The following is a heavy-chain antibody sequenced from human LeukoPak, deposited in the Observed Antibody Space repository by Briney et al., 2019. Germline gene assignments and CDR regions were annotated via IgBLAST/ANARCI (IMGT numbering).Heavy chain of an antibody. CDR2: IGSSSYI. CDR3: ARAGGEWELRCFDY. D-gene: IGHD1-26*01. CDR1: GFTFSSYS. Sequence: GGSLRLSCAASGFTFSSYSMNWVRQAPGKGLEWVSSIGSSSYIYYADSVKGRFTISRDNAKNSLYLQMNSLRAEDTAVYYCARAGGEWELRCFDYWGQGTLVTVSS. J-gene: IGHJ4*02. V-gene: IGHV3-21*01.